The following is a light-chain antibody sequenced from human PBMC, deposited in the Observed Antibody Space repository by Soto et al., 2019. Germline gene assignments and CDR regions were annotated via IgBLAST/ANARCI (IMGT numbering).Light chain of an antibody. CDR2: REGSGSY. CDR1: SGHSSYI. Sequence: QLVLTQSSSASASLGSSVKLTCTLSSGHSSYIIAWHQQQPGKAPRYLMKREGSGSYNKGSGVPDRFSGSSSGADRYLTISNLQFEDEADYYCDTWDSNTQNWVFGGGTKLTVL. CDR3: DTWDSNTQNWV. V-gene: IGLV4-60*02. J-gene: IGLJ3*02.